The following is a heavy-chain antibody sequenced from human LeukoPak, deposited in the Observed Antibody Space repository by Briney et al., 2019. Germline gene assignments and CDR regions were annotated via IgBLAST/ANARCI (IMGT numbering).Heavy chain of an antibody. CDR3: ARARRMDV. V-gene: IGHV4-34*01. CDR2: INHNGST. CDR1: GGSFSGHY. Sequence: SETLSLTCAVYGGSFSGHYWSWIRQPPGKGLEWIGKINHNGSTNYNPSLKSRVTISVDTSKNQFSLKLSSVTAADTAVYYCARARRMDVWGQGTTVTVSS. J-gene: IGHJ6*02.